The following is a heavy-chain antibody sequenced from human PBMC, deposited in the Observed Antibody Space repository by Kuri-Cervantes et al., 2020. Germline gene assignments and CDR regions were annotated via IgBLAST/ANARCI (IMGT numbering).Heavy chain of an antibody. D-gene: IGHD3-10*01. V-gene: IGHV4-31*03. J-gene: IGHJ4*02. CDR2: IYYSGST. Sequence: SETLSLTCTVSGGSISSGGYYWSWIRQHPGKGLEWIGYIYYSGSTYYSPSLKSRVTISVDTSKNQFSLKLSSVTAADTAVYYCARRSMVRGVDYWGQGTLVTVSS. CDR1: GGSISSGGYY. CDR3: ARRSMVRGVDY.